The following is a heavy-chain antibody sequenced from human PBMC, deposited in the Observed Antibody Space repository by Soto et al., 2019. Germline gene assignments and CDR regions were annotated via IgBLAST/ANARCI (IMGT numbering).Heavy chain of an antibody. D-gene: IGHD2-15*01. J-gene: IGHJ4*02. V-gene: IGHV1-46*01. CDR3: AFAALTPY. CDR1: GYTLTSYF. CDR2: VNPRNGGP. Sequence: QVQLVQSGADVKKPGASVKVSCTASGYTLTSYFMHWVRQAPGQGLEWMGKVNPRNGGPTYAQRFQGRLTMTRDTSTSTVYMELSSLRSEDTAVYYCAFAALTPYWGQGTLVTVSS.